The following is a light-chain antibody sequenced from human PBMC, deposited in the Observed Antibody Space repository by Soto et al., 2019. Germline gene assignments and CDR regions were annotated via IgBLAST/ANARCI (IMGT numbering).Light chain of an antibody. CDR2: GAS. V-gene: IGKV3D-15*01. J-gene: IGKJ1*01. Sequence: EIVMTQSPATLSVSPGERATLSCRASQSVSSNLAWYQQKPGQAPRLLIYGASSRATGIPDRFSGSGSGTEFTLTISSLQSEDFAVYYCQQYNNWPLWTFGQGTKVDIK. CDR3: QQYNNWPLWT. CDR1: QSVSSN.